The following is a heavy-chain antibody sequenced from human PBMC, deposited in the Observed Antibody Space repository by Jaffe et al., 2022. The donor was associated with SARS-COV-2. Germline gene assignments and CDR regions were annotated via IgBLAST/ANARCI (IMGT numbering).Heavy chain of an antibody. CDR1: GFTFSNAW. V-gene: IGHV3-15*01. CDR3: ITLGSNSHG. CDR2: VKSKSDGETT. Sequence: EVRLVESGGGLVKPGGSLRLSCAASGFTFSNAWMSWVRQAPGKGLEWVGRVKSKSDGETTDYAAPVKDRFTISRDDSINTVNLQMNGLKTEDTAVYYCITLGSNSHGWGQGTLVTVSS. D-gene: IGHD3-10*01. J-gene: IGHJ4*02.